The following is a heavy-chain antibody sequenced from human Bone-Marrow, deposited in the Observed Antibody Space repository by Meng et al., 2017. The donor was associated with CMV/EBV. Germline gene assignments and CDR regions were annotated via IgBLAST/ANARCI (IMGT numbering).Heavy chain of an antibody. J-gene: IGHJ6*02. CDR1: GGSISSSNW. CDR3: ARDNHVVVILYGVDV. CDR2: IYHSGST. D-gene: IGHD2-21*01. V-gene: IGHV4-4*02. Sequence: SETLSLTCAVPGGSISSSNWWSWVRQPPGKGLEWIGDIYHSGSTNYNPSLKSRVTISVDKSKNQFSLKLSSVTAADTAVYYCARDNHVVVILYGVDVWGQGTAVTVSS.